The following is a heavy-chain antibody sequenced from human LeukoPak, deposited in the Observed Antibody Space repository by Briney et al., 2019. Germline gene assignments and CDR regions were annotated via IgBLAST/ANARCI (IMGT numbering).Heavy chain of an antibody. CDR1: GYTFTSYY. V-gene: IGHV1-46*01. CDR2: INPSGGST. Sequence: ASVKVSCKASGYTFTSYYMHWVRQAPGQGLEWMGIINPSGGSTSYAQKFQGRVTMTRDTSTSTVYMELSSLRSEDTAVYYCARDWARYSGSYSYDEYYFDYWAREPWSPSPQ. J-gene: IGHJ4*02. D-gene: IGHD1-26*01. CDR3: ARDWARYSGSYSYDEYYFDY.